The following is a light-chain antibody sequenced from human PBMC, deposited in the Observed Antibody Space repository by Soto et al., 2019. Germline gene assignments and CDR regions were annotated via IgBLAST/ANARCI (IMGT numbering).Light chain of an antibody. CDR3: QQYHSDPIT. CDR2: WAS. V-gene: IGKV4-1*01. CDR1: QSLFSSSYNKDF. J-gene: IGKJ5*01. Sequence: DIVMTQSPDSLAVSLGERATINYKSSQSLFSSSYNKDFLAWFQQKPGQPPKLLIYWASTRQSGVPDRFRGSGSGTDFTLTISSLQAEDVAVYYCQQYHSDPITFGQGTRLENK.